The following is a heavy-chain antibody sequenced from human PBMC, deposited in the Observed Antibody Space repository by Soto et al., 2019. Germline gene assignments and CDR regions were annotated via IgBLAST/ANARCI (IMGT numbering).Heavy chain of an antibody. CDR1: GSTFSSYA. CDR2: ISGSGGST. V-gene: IGHV3-23*01. CDR3: ATGDPGSYYNPGFLV. Sequence: GGSLRLSCAASGSTFSSYAMSWVRQAPGKGLEWVSAISGSGGSTYYADSVKGRFTISRDNSKNTLYLQMNSLRAEDTAVYYCATGDPGSYYNPGFLVWGQGSLVTVSS. D-gene: IGHD3-10*01. J-gene: IGHJ4*02.